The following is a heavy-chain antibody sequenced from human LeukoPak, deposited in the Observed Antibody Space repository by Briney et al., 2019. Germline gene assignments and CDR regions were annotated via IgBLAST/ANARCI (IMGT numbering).Heavy chain of an antibody. V-gene: IGHV4-59*01. CDR2: IYYSGST. Sequence: SETLSLTCTVSGGSISSYYWSWIRQPPGKGLEWIGYIYYSGSTNYNPSLKSRVTISVDTSKNQFSLKLSSVTAADTAVYYCVREEPGVGYNYWGQGTLVTVSS. J-gene: IGHJ4*02. CDR1: GGSISSYY. D-gene: IGHD6-13*01. CDR3: VREEPGVGYNY.